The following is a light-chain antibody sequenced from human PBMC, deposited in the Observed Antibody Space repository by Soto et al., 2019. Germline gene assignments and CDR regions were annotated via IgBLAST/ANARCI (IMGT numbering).Light chain of an antibody. V-gene: IGLV1-40*01. CDR3: QSYDSTLGGLYV. Sequence: QAVVTQPPSVSGAPGQRVTISCTGSSSNIGAGYDVHWYQQLPGTAPKLLIYGNSNRPSGVPDRFSGSKSGTSASLAITGLQAEDEAEYDCQSYDSTLGGLYVFGTGTKLTVL. CDR1: SSNIGAGYD. J-gene: IGLJ1*01. CDR2: GNS.